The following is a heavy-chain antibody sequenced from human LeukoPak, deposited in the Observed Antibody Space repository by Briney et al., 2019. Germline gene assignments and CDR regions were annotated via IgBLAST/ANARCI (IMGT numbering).Heavy chain of an antibody. J-gene: IGHJ4*02. CDR2: IGEEKSGSWT. CDR3: AKAGVISGWDY. CDR1: GFTLSNYP. D-gene: IGHD3-3*02. V-gene: IGHV3-23*01. Sequence: PGGSLRLSCAASGFTLSNYPMGWVRQAPVKGLEWLSAIGEEKSGSWTKSADSVKGRFTISRDNSENTLYLQMDSLTVGDTAVYYCAKAGVISGWDYWGQGTLVTVSS.